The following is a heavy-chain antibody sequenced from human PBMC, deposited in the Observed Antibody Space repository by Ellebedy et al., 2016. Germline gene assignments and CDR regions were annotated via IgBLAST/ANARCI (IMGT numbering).Heavy chain of an antibody. CDR2: IDTGNGNI. CDR3: ASRAPTMSYDY. D-gene: IGHD3-10*02. V-gene: IGHV1-3*04. J-gene: IGHJ4*02. Sequence: ASVKVSCXASGYTFTRSAMHWVRQAPGQSLEWMGWIDTGNGNIKYSQRFQGRVTITRDTSATTAFMELTSLSSEDTAIYYCASRAPTMSYDYWGQGTLVTVSS. CDR1: GYTFTRSA.